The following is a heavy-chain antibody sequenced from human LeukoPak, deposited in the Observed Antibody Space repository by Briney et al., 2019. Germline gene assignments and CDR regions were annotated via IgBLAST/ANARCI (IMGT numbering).Heavy chain of an antibody. D-gene: IGHD3-16*02. CDR1: GGSFSGYY. CDR3: ARRYYDYVWGSYRYTPHFDY. V-gene: IGHV4-34*01. Sequence: SETLSLTCAVYGGSFSGYYWTWIRQPPGEGLEWIGEIHHSGSTNYNPSLKSRVTISVDTSKNQFSLKLSSVTAADTAVYYCARRYYDYVWGSYRYTPHFDYWGQGTLVTVSS. J-gene: IGHJ4*02. CDR2: IHHSGST.